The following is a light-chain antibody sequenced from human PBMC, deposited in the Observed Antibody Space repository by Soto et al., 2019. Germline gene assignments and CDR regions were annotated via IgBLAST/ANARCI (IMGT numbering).Light chain of an antibody. Sequence: DIVMTQSPATLSVSPGDRVTLSCRGSQTVSNNLAWYQQKPGQAPRLLISSASTRATGVPGRFSGSGSGTDFTLSSSSLQSEDIPIYYYRHYYGGPRTFGQGTKGEI. V-gene: IGKV3-15*01. CDR2: SAS. CDR1: QTVSNN. J-gene: IGKJ1*01. CDR3: RHYYGGPRT.